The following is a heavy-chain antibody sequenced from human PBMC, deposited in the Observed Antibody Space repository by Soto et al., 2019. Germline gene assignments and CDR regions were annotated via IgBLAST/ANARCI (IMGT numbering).Heavy chain of an antibody. CDR1: GYTFTIYG. CDR3: ARGADFWSGYRWFDP. D-gene: IGHD3-3*01. Sequence: ASVKVSGKASGYTFTIYGISGVVQSPVQGLEWMGWISAHSGNTNYAQHIQGRVTMTTDTSTSTAYTELRSLRSDDTAVYFCARGADFWSGYRWFDPWGQGTLVTVSS. V-gene: IGHV1-18*01. CDR2: ISAHSGNT. J-gene: IGHJ5*02.